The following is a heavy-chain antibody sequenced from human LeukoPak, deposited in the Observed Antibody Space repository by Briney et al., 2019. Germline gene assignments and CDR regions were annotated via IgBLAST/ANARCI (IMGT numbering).Heavy chain of an antibody. CDR2: ITSSSSYI. D-gene: IGHD3-16*01. CDR3: ARRPLTFSWDI. V-gene: IGHV3-21*01. J-gene: IGHJ3*02. Sequence: GGSLRLSCAASGFTFSNYNMNWVRHAPGKGLEWVSSITSSSSYIYYADSVKGRFTISRDNAKNSLYLQMNSLRAEDTAVYYCARRPLTFSWDIWGQGTMVTVSS. CDR1: GFTFSNYN.